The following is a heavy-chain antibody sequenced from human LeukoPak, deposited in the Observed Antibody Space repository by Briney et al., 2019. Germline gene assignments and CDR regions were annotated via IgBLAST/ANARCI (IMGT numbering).Heavy chain of an antibody. Sequence: PGGSLRLSCAPSGVTSSNYNPKAVRQSPQERRWRVSYIYSTSGSIHYTDSVRGRFTISRDNAKNSLYLQMNSLRVEDTAVYYCSREVSGGVIPDYWGQGTLVTVSS. CDR2: IYSTSGSI. V-gene: IGHV3-48*01. CDR3: SREVSGGVIPDY. CDR1: GVTSSNYN. D-gene: IGHD3-16*01. J-gene: IGHJ4*02.